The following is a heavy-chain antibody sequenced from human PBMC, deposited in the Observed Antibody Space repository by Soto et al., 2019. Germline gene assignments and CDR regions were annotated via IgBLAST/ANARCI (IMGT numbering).Heavy chain of an antibody. V-gene: IGHV4-61*01. D-gene: IGHD6-19*01. CDR1: GGSVSSGHYY. CDR2: ISYTGST. CDR3: ARSGAGSGWL. Sequence: QVQLQESGPGLVRPSETLSLTCTVSGGSVSSGHYYWSWSRQSPGKGLEWIGYISYTGSTNYNPSLKSRVTISVDTSKNQFSLKMNSVTAADTAVYYCARSGAGSGWLGGQGTLVTVSS. J-gene: IGHJ4*02.